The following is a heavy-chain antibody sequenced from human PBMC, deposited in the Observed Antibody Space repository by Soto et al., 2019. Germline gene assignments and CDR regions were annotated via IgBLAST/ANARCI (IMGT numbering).Heavy chain of an antibody. D-gene: IGHD4-17*01. CDR3: AKDAISGDGIWLMDS. J-gene: IGHJ5*02. CDR1: GFTFRNYA. V-gene: IGHV3-23*01. Sequence: GGSLRLSCAAPGFTFRNYAMTWARQAPGKGLEWVSSLLRSGSSAYYADSVRGRFTISSDTSANSLYLQMDNLRAEDTAIYYCAKDAISGDGIWLMDSWGQGTVVTVS. CDR2: LLRSGSSA.